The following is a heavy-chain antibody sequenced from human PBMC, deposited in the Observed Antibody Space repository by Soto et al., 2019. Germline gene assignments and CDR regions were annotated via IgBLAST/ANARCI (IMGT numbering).Heavy chain of an antibody. J-gene: IGHJ5*02. CDR1: GGSISTSRSY. D-gene: IGHD2-21*01. Sequence: QLQLLESGPGLVKASETLSLTCNVSGGSISTSRSYWAWIRQPPGKGLEWLANIFYSGSTYYNPSLASRVTVSVDTSKNEFSLKLRSVTAADTAVYYCARQPTTGDTDLWFDPWGQVTLVTVSS. V-gene: IGHV4-39*01. CDR2: IFYSGST. CDR3: ARQPTTGDTDLWFDP.